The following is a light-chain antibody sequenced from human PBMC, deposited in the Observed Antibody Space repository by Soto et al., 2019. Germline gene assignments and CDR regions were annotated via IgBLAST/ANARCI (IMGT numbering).Light chain of an antibody. V-gene: IGKV3-20*01. CDR3: QQYGNPPRYT. J-gene: IGKJ2*01. Sequence: ESVLTQSPGTLSLSPGERATPSCRASQSVTSSYLAWYQQKPGQPPRLLIYGASSRATGIPDRFRGSGSGTDFTLTISRLEPEDFAVYYCQQYGNPPRYTFGQGTKLEIK. CDR2: GAS. CDR1: QSVTSSY.